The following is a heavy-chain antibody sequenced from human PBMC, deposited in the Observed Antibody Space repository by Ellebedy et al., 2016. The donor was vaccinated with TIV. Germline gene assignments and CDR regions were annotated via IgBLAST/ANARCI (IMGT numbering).Heavy chain of an antibody. D-gene: IGHD3-22*01. CDR2: IIAIFGTT. V-gene: IGHV1-69*13. CDR1: GGIFRTYA. Sequence: ASVKVSCKASGGIFRTYAISWVRQAPGQGLEWMGGIIAIFGTTNYAQKFQGRVTITADESTSTVYMELSSLRSDDTAVYYCARSHHYHDNSGYSDWGQGTLVTVSS. CDR3: ARSHHYHDNSGYSD. J-gene: IGHJ4*02.